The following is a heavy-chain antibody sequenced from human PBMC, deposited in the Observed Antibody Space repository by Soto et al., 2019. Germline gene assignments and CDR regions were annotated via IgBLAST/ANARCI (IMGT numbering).Heavy chain of an antibody. Sequence: ASVKVSCKASGYSFTGYFLHWVRQAPGQGLEWMGWIKPISGDTDYAQKFQDRVTLTRDTSFDTAYMELSRLTSDDTAVYYCARGSGTAWVRVGNDYWGQGTLVTVSS. CDR1: GYSFTGYF. CDR3: ARGSGTAWVRVGNDY. CDR2: IKPISGDT. D-gene: IGHD5-18*01. V-gene: IGHV1-2*02. J-gene: IGHJ4*02.